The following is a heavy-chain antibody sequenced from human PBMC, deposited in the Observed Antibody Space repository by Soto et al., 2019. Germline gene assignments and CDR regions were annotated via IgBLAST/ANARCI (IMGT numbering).Heavy chain of an antibody. CDR3: ARQSVAGNTGYRYSWFDP. Sequence: LGESLKISCKASGYSFTSFWIGWVRQMPGKGLEWMGIIYPGDSDTRYSPSFQGQVTISADKSISTAYLQWRSLKASDTAMYYCARQSVAGNTGYRYSWFDPWGQGTLVTVSS. D-gene: IGHD6-19*01. J-gene: IGHJ5*02. CDR2: IYPGDSDT. V-gene: IGHV5-51*01. CDR1: GYSFTSFW.